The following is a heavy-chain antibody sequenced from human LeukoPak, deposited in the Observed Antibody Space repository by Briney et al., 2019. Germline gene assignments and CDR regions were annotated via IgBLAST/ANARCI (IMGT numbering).Heavy chain of an antibody. CDR3: ARASGDIVETATMGSY. D-gene: IGHD5-18*01. CDR1: GFTFNSYS. CDR2: ISSSSSSI. J-gene: IGHJ4*02. Sequence: GGSLRLSCAASGFTFNSYSMNWVRQTPGKGLEWVSSISSSSSSIYYADSMKGRFTISRDNANNSLYLQMNSLRAEDTAVYYCARASGDIVETATMGSYWGQGTLVTVSS. V-gene: IGHV3-21*01.